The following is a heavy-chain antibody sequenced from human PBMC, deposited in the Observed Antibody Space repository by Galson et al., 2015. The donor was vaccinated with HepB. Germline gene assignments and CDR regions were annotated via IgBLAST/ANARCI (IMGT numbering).Heavy chain of an antibody. J-gene: IGHJ4*02. Sequence: SLRLSCAASGFTFSTYGMHWVRQAPGKGLEWVAVISYHVSNTYYADSVKGRFTISRDNSKNTLYLQMNSLRDEDTAVYYCAKGLYPNSDHFYLLFDYWGQGTLVTVSS. V-gene: IGHV3-30*18. CDR2: ISYHVSNT. CDR3: AKGLYPNSDHFYLLFDY. D-gene: IGHD3-22*01. CDR1: GFTFSTYG.